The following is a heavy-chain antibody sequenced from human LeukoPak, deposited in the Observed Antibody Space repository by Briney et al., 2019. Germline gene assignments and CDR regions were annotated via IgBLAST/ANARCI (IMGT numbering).Heavy chain of an antibody. CDR1: GGSISGYY. D-gene: IGHD3-10*01. J-gene: IGHJ4*02. Sequence: SETLSLTCTVSGGSISGYYWSWIRQPAGKGLEWIGYIYYSGSTNYNPSLKSRVTISVDTSKNQFSLKLSSVTAADTAVYYCARGDYYGSGSYYLFDYWGQGTLVTVSS. CDR2: IYYSGST. CDR3: ARGDYYGSGSYYLFDY. V-gene: IGHV4-59*01.